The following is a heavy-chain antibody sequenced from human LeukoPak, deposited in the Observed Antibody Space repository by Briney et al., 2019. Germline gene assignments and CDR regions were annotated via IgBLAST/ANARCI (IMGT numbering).Heavy chain of an antibody. D-gene: IGHD3-22*01. Sequence: SETLSLTCAVYGGSFSGYYWSWIRQPPGKGLEWIGEINHSGSTNYNPSLKSRVTISVDTSKNQFSLKLSSVTAADTAVYYCARDNGGGSGFSFDYWGQGTLVTVSS. J-gene: IGHJ4*02. CDR2: INHSGST. CDR1: GGSFSGYY. CDR3: ARDNGGGSGFSFDY. V-gene: IGHV4-34*01.